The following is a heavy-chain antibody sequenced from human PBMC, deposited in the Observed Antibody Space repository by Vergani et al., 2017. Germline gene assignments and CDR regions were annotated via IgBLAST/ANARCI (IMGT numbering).Heavy chain of an antibody. J-gene: IGHJ1*01. CDR3: AXEGTIFGVVIPFQH. D-gene: IGHD3-3*01. Sequence: EVHLEESGGGLVQPGGSLRLSCAASGFTFSSYAMSWVRQAPGKGLEWVSAISGSGGSTYYADSVTGRFTISRDNSKNTLYLQMNSLRAVDTAVYYCAXEGTIFGVVIPFQHWGQGTLVTVSS. CDR1: GFTFSSYA. V-gene: IGHV3-23*04. CDR2: ISGSGGST.